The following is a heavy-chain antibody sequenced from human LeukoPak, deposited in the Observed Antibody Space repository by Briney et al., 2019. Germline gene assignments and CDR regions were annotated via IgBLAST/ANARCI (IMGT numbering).Heavy chain of an antibody. CDR1: GGSISSYY. CDR3: ARVLLRRGYFDY. D-gene: IGHD3-10*01. Sequence: SETLSLTCTVSGGSISSYYWSWIRQPPGKGLEWIGYIYYSGSTNYNPSLKSRVTISVDTSKNQFSLKPSSVTAADTAVYYCARVLLRRGYFDYWGQGTLVTVSS. V-gene: IGHV4-59*01. CDR2: IYYSGST. J-gene: IGHJ4*02.